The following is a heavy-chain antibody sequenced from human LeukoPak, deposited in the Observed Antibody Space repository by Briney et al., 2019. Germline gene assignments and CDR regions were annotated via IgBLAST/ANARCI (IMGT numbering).Heavy chain of an antibody. CDR1: GYTFTSYA. CDR3: ARVSYDILTGYYPFDY. Sequence: ASVKVSCKASGYTFTSYAMHWVRQAPGQRLEWMGWINAGNGNTKYSQKFQGRVTITRDTSASTAYMELSSLRSEDTAVYYCARVSYDILTGYYPFDYWGQGTLVTVSS. V-gene: IGHV1-3*01. D-gene: IGHD3-9*01. CDR2: INAGNGNT. J-gene: IGHJ4*02.